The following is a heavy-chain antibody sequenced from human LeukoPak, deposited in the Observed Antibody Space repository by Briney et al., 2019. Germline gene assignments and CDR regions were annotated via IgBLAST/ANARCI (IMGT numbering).Heavy chain of an antibody. V-gene: IGHV3-23*01. D-gene: IGHD3-10*01. CDR1: GFTFGSYA. J-gene: IGHJ4*02. CDR2: ISSSGGNT. Sequence: PGGSLRLSCAASGFTFGSYAMSWVRQAPGKGLEWVSVISSSGGNTYYADSVKGRFTISRDNSKNTLYLQMNSLRAEDTGVYYCAKGTYSYGSGSYYTEAFGENWGQGTPVTVSS. CDR3: AKGTYSYGSGSYYTEAFGEN.